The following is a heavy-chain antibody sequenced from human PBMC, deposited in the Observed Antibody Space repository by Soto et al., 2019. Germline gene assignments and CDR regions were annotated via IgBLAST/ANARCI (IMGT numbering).Heavy chain of an antibody. CDR1: GYSISSGYY. J-gene: IGHJ5*02. V-gene: IGHV4-38-2*01. CDR3: ARGLVGAIATTWFDP. CDR2: IYHSGST. D-gene: IGHD1-26*01. Sequence: SETLSLTCAVSGYSISSGYYWGWIRRPPGKGLEWIGSIYHSGSTYYNPSLKSRVTISVDTSKNQFSLKLSSVTAADTAVYYCARGLVGAIATTWFDPWGQGTLVTVSS.